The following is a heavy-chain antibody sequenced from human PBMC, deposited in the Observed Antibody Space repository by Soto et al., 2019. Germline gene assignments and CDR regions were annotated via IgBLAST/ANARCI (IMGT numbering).Heavy chain of an antibody. D-gene: IGHD2-2*01. CDR2: IIPLFGTS. CDR3: APDGDIMATRTRGAFDL. Sequence: QVQLIQAGSAVKMSGSSVKVSCTAPGGTFKSYTFRWVRQAPGQGLEWMGGIIPLFGTSNFAQKFQGRLTIAADESTNTVEMELTSLTSEDTAVYYCAPDGDIMATRTRGAFDLWGQGSMVIVSS. J-gene: IGHJ3*01. V-gene: IGHV1-69*01. CDR1: GGTFKSYT.